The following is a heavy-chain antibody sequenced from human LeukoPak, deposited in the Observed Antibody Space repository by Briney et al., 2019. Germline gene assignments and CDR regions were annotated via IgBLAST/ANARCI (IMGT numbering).Heavy chain of an antibody. CDR3: ATPKKYCSGGSCYSFAY. CDR1: GFTFGDYA. D-gene: IGHD2-15*01. V-gene: IGHV3-30*04. J-gene: IGHJ4*02. CDR2: ISYDGSNK. Sequence: GSLRLSCTASGFTFGDYAMHWVRQAPGKGLEWVAVISYDGSNKYYADSVKGRFTISRDNSKNTLYLQMNSLRAEDTAVYYCATPKKYCSGGSCYSFAYWGQGTLVTVSS.